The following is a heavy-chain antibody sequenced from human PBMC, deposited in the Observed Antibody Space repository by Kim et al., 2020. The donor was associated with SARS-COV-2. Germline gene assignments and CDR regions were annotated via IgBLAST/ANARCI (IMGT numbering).Heavy chain of an antibody. J-gene: IGHJ6*02. D-gene: IGHD6-6*01. CDR1: GGSISSGDYY. CDR2: IYYSGST. V-gene: IGHV4-30-4*01. Sequence: SETLSLTCTVSGGSISSGDYYWSWIRQPPVKGLEWIGYIYYSGSTYYNPSLKSRVTISVDTSKNQFSLKLSSVTAADTVVYYCARDFVVGSCVSSYYGMDVWGQGTTVTVSS. CDR3: ARDFVVGSCVSSYYGMDV.